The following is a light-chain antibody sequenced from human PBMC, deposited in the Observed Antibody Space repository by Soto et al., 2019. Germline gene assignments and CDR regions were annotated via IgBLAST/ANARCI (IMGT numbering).Light chain of an antibody. J-gene: IGKJ3*01. CDR1: QSVSDMY. Sequence: EIVLTQSPGTLSLSPGERATLSCRASQSVSDMYLAWYQQKPGQAPRLLTYASNRATGIPDRFSGSGSGTDFTLTISRLEPEDFAVYYCQHDGTSALFGPGTKVEIK. CDR3: QHDGTSAL. V-gene: IGKV3-20*01. CDR2: AS.